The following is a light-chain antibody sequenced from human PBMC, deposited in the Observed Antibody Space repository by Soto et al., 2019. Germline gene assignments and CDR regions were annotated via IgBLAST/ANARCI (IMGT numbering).Light chain of an antibody. CDR2: GAS. CDR1: QSVSSN. Sequence: EIVMTQSPATLSVSPGERATLSCRASQSVSSNLAWYQQKPGQAPRLLIYGASTRATGIPARFSGSGSGTEFTLTISSQQSEDFALYYCQQYNNWTPTFGQGTRLEIK. J-gene: IGKJ5*01. CDR3: QQYNNWTPT. V-gene: IGKV3-15*01.